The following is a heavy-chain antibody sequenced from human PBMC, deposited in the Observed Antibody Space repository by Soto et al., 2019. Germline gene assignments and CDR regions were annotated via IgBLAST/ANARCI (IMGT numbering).Heavy chain of an antibody. V-gene: IGHV3-66*01. J-gene: IGHJ5*02. CDR3: TRRPGS. CDR2: IYSGGNT. Sequence: EVQLVESGGGLVQPGESLRLSCAASGFTVSNNYMSWVRQAPGKGLEWVSFIYSGGNTYYADSVKGRFTISSDKSKNTLYLQMNNMRVEDTAVYYCTRRPGSWGQGTLVTVSS. D-gene: IGHD7-27*01. CDR1: GFTVSNNY.